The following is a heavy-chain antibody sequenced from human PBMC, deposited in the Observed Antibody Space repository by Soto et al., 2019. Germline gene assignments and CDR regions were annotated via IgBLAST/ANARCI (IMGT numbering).Heavy chain of an antibody. Sequence: QVQLMQSGAEVKKPGSSVKVSCKASGGTFSSYAISWVRQAPGQGLEWMGGIIPIFGTANYAQKFQGRVTITADKSTSTAYMELSSLRSEDTAVYYCALRGIAVAGTGDGWFDPWGQGTLVTVSS. J-gene: IGHJ5*02. CDR2: IIPIFGTA. D-gene: IGHD6-19*01. V-gene: IGHV1-69*06. CDR3: ALRGIAVAGTGDGWFDP. CDR1: GGTFSSYA.